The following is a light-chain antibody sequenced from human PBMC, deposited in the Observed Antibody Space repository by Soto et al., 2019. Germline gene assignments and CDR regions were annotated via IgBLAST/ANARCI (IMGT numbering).Light chain of an antibody. CDR1: SSDVDGYNY. V-gene: IGLV2-11*01. Sequence: QSALTQPRSVSGSPGQSVTISCTGTSSDVDGYNYVSWYQQYPGKAPKLMIYDVSMRPSGVPDRFSGSKSGNTASLTISGLQAEDEADYYCCSYAGSRALFGGGTKLTVL. CDR2: DVS. CDR3: CSYAGSRAL. J-gene: IGLJ2*01.